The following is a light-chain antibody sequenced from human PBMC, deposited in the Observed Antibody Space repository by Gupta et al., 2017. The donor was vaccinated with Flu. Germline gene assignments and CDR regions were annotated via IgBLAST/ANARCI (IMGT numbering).Light chain of an antibody. CDR3: QQGNSSPYT. Sequence: PSFLSASVGDRVTISCLASQGVSRYLDWYQQKEGKAPKLLIYAASTVQSGVPSRFSGSGIGKDFTLTIRSLQPEDFATYCCQQGNSSPYTFGQGTKMEIK. V-gene: IGKV1-9*01. J-gene: IGKJ2*01. CDR1: QGVSRY. CDR2: AAS.